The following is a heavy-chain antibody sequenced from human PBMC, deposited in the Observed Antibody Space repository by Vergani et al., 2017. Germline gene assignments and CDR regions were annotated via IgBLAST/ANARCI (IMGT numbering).Heavy chain of an antibody. CDR3: AKTGGSYYYYYYGMDV. Sequence: EVQLLESGGGLVQPGGSLRLSCAASGFTFSSYAMSWVRQAPGKGLEWVSAISGSGGSTYYADSVKGRFTISRDNSKNTLYLQMNSLRAEDTAVYYCAKTGGSYYYYYYGMDVWVQGTTVTVSS. D-gene: IGHD3-10*01. CDR1: GFTFSSYA. CDR2: ISGSGGST. J-gene: IGHJ6*02. V-gene: IGHV3-23*01.